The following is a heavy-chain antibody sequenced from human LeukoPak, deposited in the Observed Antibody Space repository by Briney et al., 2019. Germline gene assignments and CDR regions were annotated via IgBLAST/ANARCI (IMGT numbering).Heavy chain of an antibody. D-gene: IGHD3-16*01. Sequence: GGSLRLSCAASGFTFSSYGMNWVRQAPGKGLEWVAFIRYDGSIKYSADSVKGRFTISRDNSKNTLFLQMNSLRAEDTAVYYCAKDGGWMDPSVLYWYFDLWSRGTLVTVSS. CDR2: IRYDGSIK. CDR1: GFTFSSYG. V-gene: IGHV3-30*02. CDR3: AKDGGWMDPSVLYWYFDL. J-gene: IGHJ2*01.